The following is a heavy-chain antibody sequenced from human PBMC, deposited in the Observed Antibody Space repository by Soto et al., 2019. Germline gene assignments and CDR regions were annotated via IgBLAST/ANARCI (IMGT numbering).Heavy chain of an antibody. J-gene: IGHJ6*03. V-gene: IGHV1-69*02. CDR3: ASDTFGVVMDYYYCMDV. Sequence: QVQLVQSGAEVKKPGSSVRVSCKASGGTFSNYTLSWVRQAPVQGLEWMGRIIPIIGIVNYAQKFQGSVTITSDKSTSTSYLELSSLRSEAPAIYYGASDTFGVVMDYYYCMDVWGKGTTVTVSS. D-gene: IGHD3-3*01. CDR1: GGTFSNYT. CDR2: IIPIIGIV.